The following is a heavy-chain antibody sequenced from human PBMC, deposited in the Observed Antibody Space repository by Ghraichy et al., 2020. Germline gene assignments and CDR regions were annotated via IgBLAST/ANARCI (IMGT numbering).Heavy chain of an antibody. J-gene: IGHJ4*02. D-gene: IGHD3-22*01. CDR3: ARALYDSSGYYLPPFDY. CDR2: ISSSSSTI. CDR1: GFTFSSYS. V-gene: IGHV3-48*02. Sequence: GGSLRLSCAASGFTFSSYSMNWVRQAPGKGLEWVSYISSSSSTIYYADSVKGRFTISRDNAKNSLYLQMNSLRDEDTAVYYCARALYDSSGYYLPPFDYWGQGTLVTVSS.